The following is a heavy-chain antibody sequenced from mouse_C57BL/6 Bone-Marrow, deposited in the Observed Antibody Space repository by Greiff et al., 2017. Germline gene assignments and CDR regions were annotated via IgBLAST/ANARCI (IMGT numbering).Heavy chain of an antibody. D-gene: IGHD1-1*01. CDR3: AIYYGSSGDY. J-gene: IGHJ4*01. CDR2: IDPSDSYI. CDR1: GYTFTSYW. V-gene: IGHV1-69*01. Sequence: QVQLQQPGAELVMPGASVKLSCKASGYTFTSYWMHWVKQRPGQGLEWIGEIDPSDSYINYNQKFKGKSTLTVDKSSSTAYMQLSSLTSEDSAVYYCAIYYGSSGDYWGQGTSVTVSS.